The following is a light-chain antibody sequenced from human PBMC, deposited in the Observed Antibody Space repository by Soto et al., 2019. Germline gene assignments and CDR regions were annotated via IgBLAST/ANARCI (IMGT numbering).Light chain of an antibody. V-gene: IGKV1-33*01. J-gene: IGKJ2*01. CDR3: QQYDNLRYT. CDR2: DAS. CDR1: QDISNY. Sequence: DLQMTQSPSSLSASVGDRVTITCQASQDISNYLNWYQQKPGKAPKLLIYDASNLETGVPSRFSGSGSGTDFTFTISSLQAEDIATYYCQQYDNLRYTFGQGTKLEIK.